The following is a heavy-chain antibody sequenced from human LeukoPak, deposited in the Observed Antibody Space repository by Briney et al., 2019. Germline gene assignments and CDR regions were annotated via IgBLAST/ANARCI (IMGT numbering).Heavy chain of an antibody. V-gene: IGHV3-48*04. J-gene: IGHJ4*02. Sequence: GGSLRLSCAVSGFTFNSYGMNWVRQAPGKGLEWVSYISNSGSTMYYADSVKGRFTISRDNAKNSLYLQMNSLRPEDTAIYYCAREGVSTVTSILVVISFDYWGQGALVTVSS. D-gene: IGHD3-22*01. CDR1: GFTFNSYG. CDR3: AREGVSTVTSILVVISFDY. CDR2: ISNSGSTM.